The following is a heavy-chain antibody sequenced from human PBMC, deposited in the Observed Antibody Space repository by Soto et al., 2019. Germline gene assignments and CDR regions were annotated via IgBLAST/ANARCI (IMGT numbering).Heavy chain of an antibody. D-gene: IGHD3-9*01. CDR1: GFTFTSSA. Sequence: SVKVSCKASGFTFTSSAMQWVRQARGQLLEWIGWIVVGSGNTNYAQKFQERVTITRDMSTSTAYMELSSLRSEDTAVYYCAAGYYDILTGYYLGLQHWGQGTLVTVSS. J-gene: IGHJ1*01. CDR2: IVVGSGNT. V-gene: IGHV1-58*02. CDR3: AAGYYDILTGYYLGLQH.